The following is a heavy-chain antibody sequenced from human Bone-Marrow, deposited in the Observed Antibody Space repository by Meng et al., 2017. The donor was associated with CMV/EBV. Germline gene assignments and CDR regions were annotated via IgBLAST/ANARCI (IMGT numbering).Heavy chain of an antibody. CDR1: GGSFSDHY. Sequence: SETLSLTCAVYGGSFSDHYWTWIRQPPEKGLEWIAEISDSEFTNYNPSLKSRVTISVDTSKNQFSLKLSSVTAADTAVYYCARGRVSCSSTSCYYYFDYWGQGTLVTFAS. J-gene: IGHJ4*02. D-gene: IGHD2-2*01. CDR2: ISDSEFT. CDR3: ARGRVSCSSTSCYYYFDY. V-gene: IGHV4-34*01.